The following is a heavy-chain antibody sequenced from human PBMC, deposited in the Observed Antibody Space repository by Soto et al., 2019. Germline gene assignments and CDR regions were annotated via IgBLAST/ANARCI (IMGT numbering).Heavy chain of an antibody. D-gene: IGHD4-17*01. Sequence: QLQLQESGPGLVKPSETLSLTCTVSGGSISSSSYYWGWIRQPPGKGLERIGSIYYSGSTYYNPSLKSRVTISVDTSKNQFSLKLSSVTAADTAVYYCARGTYTVTTDYWGQGTLVTVSS. CDR1: GGSISSSSYY. V-gene: IGHV4-39*01. CDR3: ARGTYTVTTDY. J-gene: IGHJ4*02. CDR2: IYYSGST.